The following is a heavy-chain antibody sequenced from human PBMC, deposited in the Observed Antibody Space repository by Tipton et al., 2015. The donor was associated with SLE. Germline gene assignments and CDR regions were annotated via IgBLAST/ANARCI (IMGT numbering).Heavy chain of an antibody. V-gene: IGHV4-39*06. CDR3: SRRRAGARARYYDN. D-gene: IGHD1-26*01. CDR2: IYYSSGTK. J-gene: IGHJ4*02. Sequence: TLSLTCSVSGDSITSSDCYWAWIRQSPGKGLEGIGNIYYSSGTKYYNPSLRGRVNMSLDTSKNQSPLSLTSVTAADTAVYFCSRRRAGARARYYDNWGQGTLVTVSS. CDR1: GDSITSSDCY.